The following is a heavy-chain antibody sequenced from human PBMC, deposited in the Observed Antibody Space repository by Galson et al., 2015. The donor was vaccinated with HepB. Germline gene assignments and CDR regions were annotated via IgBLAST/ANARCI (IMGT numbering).Heavy chain of an antibody. V-gene: IGHV3-15*01. CDR1: GFTFTNAW. J-gene: IGHJ4*02. CDR2: IKTKTDGGTI. D-gene: IGHD1-20*01. Sequence: SLRLSCAASGFTFTNAWMSWVRQGPGKGLEWVGRIKTKTDGGTIDYAAPVNGRFTISRDDSKNTLYLQMNSLKTEDTAVYYCTTVRYRYNWPMHDFWGQGTLVTVSS. CDR3: TTVRYRYNWPMHDF.